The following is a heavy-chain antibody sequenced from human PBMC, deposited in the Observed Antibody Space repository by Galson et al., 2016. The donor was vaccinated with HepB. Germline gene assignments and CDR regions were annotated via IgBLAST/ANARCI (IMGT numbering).Heavy chain of an antibody. V-gene: IGHV4-39*07. J-gene: IGHJ3*01. CDR2: IYYSGST. CDR3: ATDPHF. Sequence: ATLSLTCTVSGGSISGSPYYWGWIRQPPGKGLEWIGSIYYSGSTYYNPSLKSRVTISLDMSKNQFSLNLNSVTAADTAMYYCATDPHFWGQGTMVTVSS. CDR1: GGSISGSPYY.